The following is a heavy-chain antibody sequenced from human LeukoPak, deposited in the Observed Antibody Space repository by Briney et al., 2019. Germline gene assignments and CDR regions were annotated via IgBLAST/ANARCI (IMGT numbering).Heavy chain of an antibody. CDR3: ARDPTLHCSGGSCYSGFDY. D-gene: IGHD2-15*01. J-gene: IGHJ4*02. Sequence: ASVKVSCKASGYTFNNHYMYWVRQAPGQGLEWMGVINPSGGSTSYAQKFHGRVTMTRDTSTSTAYMELSSLRSEDTAVYYCARDPTLHCSGGSCYSGFDYWGQGTLVTVSS. CDR2: INPSGGST. CDR1: GYTFNNHY. V-gene: IGHV1-46*02.